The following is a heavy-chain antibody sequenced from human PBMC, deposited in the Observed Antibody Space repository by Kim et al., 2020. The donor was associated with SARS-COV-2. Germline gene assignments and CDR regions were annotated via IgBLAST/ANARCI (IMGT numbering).Heavy chain of an antibody. D-gene: IGHD5-12*01. V-gene: IGHV3-74*01. Sequence: TDSVKGRLPISRDRAKNTLYLQMNSLRAEDTAVYYCARDDGSGYDIFDYWGQGTLVTVSS. J-gene: IGHJ4*02. CDR3: ARDDGSGYDIFDY.